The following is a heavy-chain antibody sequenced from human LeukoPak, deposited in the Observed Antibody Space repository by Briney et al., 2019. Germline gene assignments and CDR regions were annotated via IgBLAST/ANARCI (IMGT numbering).Heavy chain of an antibody. J-gene: IGHJ4*02. CDR2: MKQDGSEK. CDR1: GSTFSSYW. Sequence: GGSLRLSCVVSGSTFSSYWMSWVRQAPGQGLEWGAHMKQDGSEKYYVDSVKGRFTISRDNAKNSLYLQMNSLRADDTAVYYCARAPYYSHVEFYFDYWGQGTLVTVSS. V-gene: IGHV3-7*03. CDR3: ARAPYYSHVEFYFDY. D-gene: IGHD3-22*01.